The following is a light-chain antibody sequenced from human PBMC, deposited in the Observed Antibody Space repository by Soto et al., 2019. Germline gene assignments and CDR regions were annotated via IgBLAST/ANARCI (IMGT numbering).Light chain of an antibody. J-gene: IGKJ5*01. V-gene: IGKV3-20*01. CDR1: HTVRNNY. CDR3: QHYVSPPIT. CDR2: GAS. Sequence: EFVLTQSPCTLSLSPGERATLSCRASHTVRNNYLAWYQQKPGQAPRLLVYGASSRATGISDRFSGSGSGTDFTLTISRLEPEDFAVYYCQHYVSPPITFGQGTRLEIK.